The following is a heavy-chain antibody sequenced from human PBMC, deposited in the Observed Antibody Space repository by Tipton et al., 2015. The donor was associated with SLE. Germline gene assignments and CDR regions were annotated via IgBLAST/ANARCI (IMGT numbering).Heavy chain of an antibody. CDR2: IYKSGST. CDR1: GGSISSYY. CDR3: ARVADYYGSGHYYYYMDV. J-gene: IGHJ6*03. D-gene: IGHD3-10*01. Sequence: LSCTDSGGSISSYYWCWIRHPPGKGLEWIGHIYKSGSTNYNPSLKSRVTISVDTSKNQFSLKLSSVTAADTAVYYCARVADYYGSGHYYYYMDVWGKGTTVTVSS. V-gene: IGHV4-59*01.